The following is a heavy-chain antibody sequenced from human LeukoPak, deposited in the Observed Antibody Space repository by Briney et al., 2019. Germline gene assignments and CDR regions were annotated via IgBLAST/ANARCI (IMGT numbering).Heavy chain of an antibody. CDR2: TVNGGST. Sequence: PGGSLRLSCAASGFTVSSNYMSWVRQAPGKGLEWVSVTVNGGSTYYSDSVKGRFTVSGDNSKNTLYLQMNSLRAEDTAVYYCVRDQNFWGQGTLVTVSS. V-gene: IGHV3-53*01. CDR1: GFTVSSNY. J-gene: IGHJ4*02. CDR3: VRDQNF.